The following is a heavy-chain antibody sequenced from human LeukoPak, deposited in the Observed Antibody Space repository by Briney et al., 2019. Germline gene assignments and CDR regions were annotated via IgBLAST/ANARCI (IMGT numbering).Heavy chain of an antibody. V-gene: IGHV4-4*02. CDR1: GGSISSPNW. Sequence: KTSETLSLTCAVSGGSISSPNWWSWVRQAPGKGLEWIGEIYNGENTNYNPSLKSRVTISLDTSKNQFSLRLSSVTAADTAVYYCARLQMSGFDWYMDVWGKGATVTISS. J-gene: IGHJ6*03. CDR3: ARLQMSGFDWYMDV. CDR2: IYNGENT. D-gene: IGHD3-9*01.